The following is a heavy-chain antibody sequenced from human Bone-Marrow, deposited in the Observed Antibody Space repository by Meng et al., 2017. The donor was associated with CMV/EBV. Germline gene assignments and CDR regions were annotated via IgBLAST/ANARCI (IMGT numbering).Heavy chain of an antibody. CDR1: GFTFTRHD. CDR2: IRYDGSNK. J-gene: IGHJ1*01. D-gene: IGHD2-2*01. V-gene: IGHV3-30*02. Sequence: GESLKISCAASGFTFTRHDMHWVRQAPGKGLEWVAFIRYDGSNKYYADSVKGRFTISRDNSKNTLYLQMNSLRAEDTAVYYCASGSGYCSSTSCSKRAEYFQHWGQGTLVTVSS. CDR3: ASGSGYCSSTSCSKRAEYFQH.